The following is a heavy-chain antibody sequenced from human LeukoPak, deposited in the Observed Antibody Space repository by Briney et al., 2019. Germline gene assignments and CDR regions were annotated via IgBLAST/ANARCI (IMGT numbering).Heavy chain of an antibody. V-gene: IGHV3-48*03. D-gene: IGHD3-10*01. CDR2: ISSSGSTI. CDR1: GFTFSSYE. CDR3: AKDAANITMVRGVITYYYYMDV. Sequence: GGSLRLSCAASGFTFSSYEMNWVRQAPGKGLEWVSYISSSGSTIYYADSVKGRFTISRDNSKNTLYLQMNSLRAEDTAVYYCAKDAANITMVRGVITYYYYMDVWGKGTTVTISS. J-gene: IGHJ6*03.